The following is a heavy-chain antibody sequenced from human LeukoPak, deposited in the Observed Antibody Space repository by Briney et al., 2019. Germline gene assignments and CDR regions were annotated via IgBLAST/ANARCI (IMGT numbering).Heavy chain of an antibody. Sequence: SETLSLTCTVSGGSISSSSYYWGWIRQPPGKGLEWIGSIYYSGSTYYNPSLKSRVTISVDRSKNQFSLKLSSVTAADTAVYYCARHHYDSSGYPEVIDPWGQGTLVTVSS. CDR3: ARHHYDSSGYPEVIDP. D-gene: IGHD3-22*01. J-gene: IGHJ5*02. CDR1: GGSISSSSYY. CDR2: IYYSGST. V-gene: IGHV4-39*01.